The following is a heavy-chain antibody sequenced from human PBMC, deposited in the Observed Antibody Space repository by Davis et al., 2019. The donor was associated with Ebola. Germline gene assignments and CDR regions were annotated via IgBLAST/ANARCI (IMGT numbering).Heavy chain of an antibody. Sequence: PGESLKISCAASGFTFSDFGMHWVRQAPGKGLEWVSYISSSGSTIYYADSVKGRFTISRDNAKNSLYLQMNSLRAEDTAVYYCARDESLLWFGELLLPLRGMDVWGKGTTVTVSS. CDR3: ARDESLLWFGELLLPLRGMDV. J-gene: IGHJ6*04. CDR2: ISSSGSTI. D-gene: IGHD3-10*01. CDR1: GFTFSDFG. V-gene: IGHV3-11*01.